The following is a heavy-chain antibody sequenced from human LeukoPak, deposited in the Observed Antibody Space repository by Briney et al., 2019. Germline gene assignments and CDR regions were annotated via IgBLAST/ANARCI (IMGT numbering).Heavy chain of an antibody. CDR1: GYTFSRFG. D-gene: IGHD2-8*01. V-gene: IGHV1-18*01. CDR2: ISGYDGNT. Sequence: ASVKVSCKTSGYTFSRFGISWVRQAPGQRLEWMGGISGYDGNTNYPQRLQGRVTIATDTSTSTAYMELRDLRSDDTAGYYCARESSNGWFDPWGQGTLVTVSS. J-gene: IGHJ5*02. CDR3: ARESSNGWFDP.